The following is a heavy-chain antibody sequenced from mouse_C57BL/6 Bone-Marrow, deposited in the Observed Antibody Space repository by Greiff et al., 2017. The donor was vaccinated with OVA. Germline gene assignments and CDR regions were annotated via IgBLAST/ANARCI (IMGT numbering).Heavy chain of an antibody. CDR2: INSNNGGT. J-gene: IGHJ3*01. CDR1: GYTFTDYN. V-gene: IGHV1-18*01. CDR3: ARGGYSDYDGGAWFAY. Sequence: EVQLQQSGPELAKPGASVKIPCKASGYTFTDYNMDWVKQSHGKSLEWIGDINSNNGGTIYNQKFKGKATLTVDKSSSTAYMELRSLTSEDTAVYYGARGGYSDYDGGAWFAYWGQGTLVTVSA. D-gene: IGHD2-4*01.